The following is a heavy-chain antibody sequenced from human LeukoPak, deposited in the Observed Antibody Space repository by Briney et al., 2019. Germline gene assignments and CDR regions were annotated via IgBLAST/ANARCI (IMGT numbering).Heavy chain of an antibody. D-gene: IGHD6-19*01. V-gene: IGHV1-2*02. J-gene: IGHJ4*02. CDR1: GYTFTGHY. CDR2: INPNSGGT. Sequence: ASVKVSCKASGYTFTGHYMHWVRQAPGQGLEWMGWINPNSGGTNYAQKFQGRVTMTRDTSISTAYMELSRLRSDDTAVYYCASLAEPTAVAVDYWGQGTLVTVSS. CDR3: ASLAEPTAVAVDY.